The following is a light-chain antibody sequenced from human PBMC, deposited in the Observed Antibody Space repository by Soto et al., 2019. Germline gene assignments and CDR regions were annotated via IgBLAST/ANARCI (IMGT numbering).Light chain of an antibody. Sequence: QSVLTQPASVSGSPGQSITISCTGTSSDIGDYNYVSWYQQPPGKAPKLMIFDVRDRPSGVSNRFSGSKSGNTASLTISGLQAEDEADYYCSSYTSSAPVIFGGGTKLTVL. J-gene: IGLJ2*01. CDR2: DVR. V-gene: IGLV2-14*03. CDR3: SSYTSSAPVI. CDR1: SSDIGDYNY.